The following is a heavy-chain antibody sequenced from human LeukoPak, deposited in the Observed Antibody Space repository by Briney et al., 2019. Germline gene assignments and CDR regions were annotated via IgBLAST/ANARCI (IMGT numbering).Heavy chain of an antibody. CDR3: SRDFNGRNDF. CDR1: GFSVSSSF. J-gene: IGHJ4*02. V-gene: IGHV3-74*01. CDR2: INPDGSRT. Sequence: GGSLRLSCAVSGFSVSSSFMSWVRQGPGKGLVWVSRINPDGSRTDYAESVKGRFTISRDNAKNTLSLEMNSLGDEDTAVYYCSRDFNGRNDFWGQGTLVTVSS. D-gene: IGHD1-14*01.